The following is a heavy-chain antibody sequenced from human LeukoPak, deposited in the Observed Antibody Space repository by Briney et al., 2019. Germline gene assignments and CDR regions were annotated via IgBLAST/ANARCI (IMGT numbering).Heavy chain of an antibody. J-gene: IGHJ4*02. D-gene: IGHD3-9*01. Sequence: ASVKVSCKVSGYTLTELSMHWVRQAPGKGLEWMGGFDPEDGETIYAQKFQGRVTMTEDTSTDTAYMELSSLRSEDTAVFYCATGLRYFESRDYWGQGTLVTVSS. V-gene: IGHV1-24*01. CDR1: GYTLTELS. CDR3: ATGLRYFESRDY. CDR2: FDPEDGET.